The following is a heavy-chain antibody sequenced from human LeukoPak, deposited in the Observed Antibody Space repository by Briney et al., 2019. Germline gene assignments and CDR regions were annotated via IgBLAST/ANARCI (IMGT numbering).Heavy chain of an antibody. J-gene: IGHJ3*02. CDR1: GYSISSGYY. V-gene: IGHV4-38-2*02. D-gene: IGHD3-3*01. CDR3: ARPVGAYDFWSYAFDI. Sequence: SETLSLTCTVSGYSISSGYYWGWIRQPPGKGLGWIGSIYHSGSTYYNPSLKSRVTISVDTSKNQFSLKLSSVTAADTAVYYCARPVGAYDFWSYAFDIWGQGTMVTVSS. CDR2: IYHSGST.